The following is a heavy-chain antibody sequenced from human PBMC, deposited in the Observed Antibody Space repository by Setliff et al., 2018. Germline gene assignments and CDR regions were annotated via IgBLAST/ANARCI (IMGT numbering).Heavy chain of an antibody. D-gene: IGHD1-1*01. Sequence: GGSLRLSCAASGFTFSSYSMNWVRQAPGKGLEWVSSISSSSSYIYYADSVKGRFTISRDNSKNTLYLQMNSLRAEDTAVYYCAKDRMATTPRAYFDYWGQGALVTVSS. CDR2: ISSSSSYI. V-gene: IGHV3-21*01. CDR1: GFTFSSYS. CDR3: AKDRMATTPRAYFDY. J-gene: IGHJ4*02.